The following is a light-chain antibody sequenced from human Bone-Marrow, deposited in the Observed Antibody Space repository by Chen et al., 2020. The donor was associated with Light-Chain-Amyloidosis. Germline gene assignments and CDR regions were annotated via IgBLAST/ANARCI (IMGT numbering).Light chain of an antibody. J-gene: IGLJ3*02. V-gene: IGLV2-8*01. CDR3: SSYAGSNNLV. Sequence: QSALTQPPSASGSPGQSVTISCTGTSSDVGGYNYVSWSQHHPGKAPNLMIYAVSKRPSGVPDRFSDSKSGSTASLTVSGLQAEDEADYYCSSYAGSNNLVFGRGTKLTVL. CDR1: SSDVGGYNY. CDR2: AVS.